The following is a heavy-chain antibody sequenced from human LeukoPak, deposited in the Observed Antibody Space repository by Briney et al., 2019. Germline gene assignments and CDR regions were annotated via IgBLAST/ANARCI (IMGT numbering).Heavy chain of an antibody. CDR1: GFTFSNYS. V-gene: IGHV3-48*01. J-gene: IGHJ4*02. D-gene: IGHD6-13*01. CDR2: ISRSSTTI. CDR3: ATSGYSSSWYFG. Sequence: GGSLRLSCAASGFTFSNYSMNWVRQAPGRGLEWVSYISRSSTTIYYADSVKGRFTISRDNAKNSLYLQMNSLRAEDTAVYYCATSGYSSSWYFGWGQGTLVTVSS.